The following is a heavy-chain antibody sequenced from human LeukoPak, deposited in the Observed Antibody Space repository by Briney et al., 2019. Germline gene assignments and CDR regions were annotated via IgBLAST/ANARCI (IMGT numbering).Heavy chain of an antibody. CDR1: GGSISSYY. CDR2: IYYSGSGST. V-gene: IGHV4-59*08. D-gene: IGHD4-23*01. CDR3: ARRGGHGGSFDY. J-gene: IGHJ4*02. Sequence: KPSETLSLTCTVSGGSISSYYWSWIRQPPGKGLEWIGYIYYSGSGSTNYNPSLKSRVSISVDTSKNHFSLKLSSVTAADTAVYYCARRGGHGGSFDYWGQGTLVTASS.